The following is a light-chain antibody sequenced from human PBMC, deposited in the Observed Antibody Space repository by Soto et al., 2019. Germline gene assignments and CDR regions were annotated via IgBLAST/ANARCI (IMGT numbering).Light chain of an antibody. V-gene: IGLV2-14*01. CDR1: SSDVGGYNY. Sequence: QSVLTQPASVSGSPGQSITISCTGTSSDVGGYNYVSWYQQHPGKAPKLMIYEVSNRPSGVSNRFSGSKSGNTASLTISGLQAEDEADYYCSSYTSSSTRVFVGGTKVTVL. CDR3: SSYTSSSTRV. CDR2: EVS. J-gene: IGLJ3*02.